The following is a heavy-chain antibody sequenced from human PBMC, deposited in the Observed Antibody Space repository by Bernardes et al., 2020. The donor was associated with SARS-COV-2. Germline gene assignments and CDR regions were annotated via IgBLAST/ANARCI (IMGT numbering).Heavy chain of an antibody. Sequence: SETLSLTCTVSGGSISSYYWSWIRQPPGKGLEWIGYIYYSGSTNYNPSLKSRVTISVDTSKNQFSLKLSSVTAADTAVYYCARGICSSTSCYGAAFDIWGQGTMVTVSS. J-gene: IGHJ3*02. D-gene: IGHD2-2*01. CDR2: IYYSGST. V-gene: IGHV4-59*01. CDR3: ARGICSSTSCYGAAFDI. CDR1: GGSISSYY.